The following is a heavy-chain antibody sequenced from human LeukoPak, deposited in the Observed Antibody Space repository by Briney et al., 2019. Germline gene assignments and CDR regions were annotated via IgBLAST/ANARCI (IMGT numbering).Heavy chain of an antibody. CDR1: GGSISSGGYY. CDR3: ARDPGLMGVVVPAAIDDAFDV. Sequence: SQTLSLTCTVSGGSISSGGYYWSWIRQPPGKGLEWIGYIYYSGSTYYNPSLKSRVTISVDTSKNQFSLKLSSVTATDTAVYYCARDPGLMGVVVPAAIDDAFDVWGQGTMVTVSS. CDR2: IYYSGST. J-gene: IGHJ3*01. V-gene: IGHV4-30-4*08. D-gene: IGHD2-2*02.